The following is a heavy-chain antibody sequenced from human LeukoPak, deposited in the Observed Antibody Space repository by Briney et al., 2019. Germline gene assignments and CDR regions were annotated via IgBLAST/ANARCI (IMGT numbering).Heavy chain of an antibody. CDR2: IYYSGST. CDR1: GGSISSGGYY. J-gene: IGHJ4*02. D-gene: IGHD1-26*01. Sequence: PSQTLSLTCTVSGGSISSGGYYWSWIRQHPGKGLEWIGYIYYSGSTYYNPSLKSRVTISVDTSKNRFSLKLSSVTAADTAIYYCTRESGAFSPFGFWGQGTLLTVSS. V-gene: IGHV4-31*03. CDR3: TRESGAFSPFGF.